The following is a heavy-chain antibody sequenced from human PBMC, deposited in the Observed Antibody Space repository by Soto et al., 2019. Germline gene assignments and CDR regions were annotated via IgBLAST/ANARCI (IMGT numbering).Heavy chain of an antibody. CDR3: ARDGEYSSSSGLLAY. CDR1: GYTFIGSY. J-gene: IGHJ4*02. Sequence: ASVKVSCKASGYTFIGSYIHWVRQAPGQGLEWMGWMNPTSGDAGYAQKFLGRVTMTRDTSIRTAHMELSRLRSDDTAVYYCARDGEYSSSSGLLAYWGQGSRVTVSS. CDR2: MNPTSGDA. D-gene: IGHD6-6*01. V-gene: IGHV1-2*02.